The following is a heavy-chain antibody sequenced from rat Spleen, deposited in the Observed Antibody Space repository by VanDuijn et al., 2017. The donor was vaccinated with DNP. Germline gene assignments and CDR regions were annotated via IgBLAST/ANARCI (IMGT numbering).Heavy chain of an antibody. J-gene: IGHJ2*01. CDR1: GFTFSNYD. Sequence: EVQLVESGGGLVQPGRSLKLSCAASGFTFSNYDMAWVRQAPTKGLEWVASINTDGGSTYYPDSVKGRFTISRDNAENTVYLQMNSLRSEDTATYYCTTDFERGYWGQGVMVTVSS. D-gene: IGHD1-11*01. V-gene: IGHV5-27*01. CDR2: INTDGGST. CDR3: TTDFERGY.